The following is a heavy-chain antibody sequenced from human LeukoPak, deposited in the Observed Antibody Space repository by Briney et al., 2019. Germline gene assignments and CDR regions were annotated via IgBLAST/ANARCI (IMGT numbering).Heavy chain of an antibody. CDR1: GFTFSSYW. J-gene: IGHJ4*02. V-gene: IGHV3-74*01. CDR3: ASGVESYGTSDFDY. Sequence: QPGGSLRLSCAASGFTFSSYWMHWVRQAPGKGLVWVSRINSDGSSTSYADSVKGRFTISRDNAKNTLYLQMNSLRAEDTAVYYCASGVESYGTSDFDYWGQGTLVTVSS. D-gene: IGHD5-18*01. CDR2: INSDGSST.